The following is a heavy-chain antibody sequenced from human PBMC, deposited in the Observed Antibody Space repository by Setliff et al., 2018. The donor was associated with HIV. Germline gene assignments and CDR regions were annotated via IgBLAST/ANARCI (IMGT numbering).Heavy chain of an antibody. CDR2: IDSSGTT. Sequence: SETLSLTCTISGGSFGVYRWSWIRQSAGRGLEWIGRIDSSGTTDYKPSLKGRVAISVDTSRNQSSLRVTSVTAADTAVYSCARDRHSSGLGSYGPWGPGILVTVSS. V-gene: IGHV4-4*07. CDR3: ARDRHSSGLGSYGP. J-gene: IGHJ5*02. D-gene: IGHD3-10*01. CDR1: GGSFGVYR.